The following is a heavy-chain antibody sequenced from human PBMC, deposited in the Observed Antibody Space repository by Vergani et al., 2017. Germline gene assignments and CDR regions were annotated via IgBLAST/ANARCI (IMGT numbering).Heavy chain of an antibody. J-gene: IGHJ4*02. CDR3: ARLSWDDGCFDY. D-gene: IGHD1-1*01. CDR1: GGSISSSS. CDR2: ISSSSSYI. Sequence: LQLQESGPGLVKPSETLSLTCTVSGGSISSSSYYWGWIRQPPGKGLEWVSSISSSSSYIYYADSVKGRFTISRDNAKNSLYRQMNSLRAEDTAVYYCARLSWDDGCFDYWGQGTLVTVSA. V-gene: IGHV3-21*01.